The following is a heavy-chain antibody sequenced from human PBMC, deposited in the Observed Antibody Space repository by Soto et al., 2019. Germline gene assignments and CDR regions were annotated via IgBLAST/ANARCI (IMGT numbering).Heavy chain of an antibody. CDR1: GFTFSNYA. V-gene: IGHV3-23*01. Sequence: EVQLLESGGGLVQPGGSLRLSCAASGFTFSNYAMSWLRQPPGKGLEWVSAISGSGDRTYYEDYVKGRFTISRDNSKNTLYLQMNSLRAEDSAVYYCVKERSGHSYADSWGQGTLVTVSS. CDR2: ISGSGDRT. D-gene: IGHD5-18*01. CDR3: VKERSGHSYADS. J-gene: IGHJ4*02.